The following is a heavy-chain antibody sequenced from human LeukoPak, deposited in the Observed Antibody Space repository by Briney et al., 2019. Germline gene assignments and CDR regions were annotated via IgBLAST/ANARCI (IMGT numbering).Heavy chain of an antibody. CDR2: IYHSGST. Sequence: SETLSLTCTVSGYSISSGYYWGWIRQPPGKGLEWIGSIYHSGSTYYNPSLKSRVTISVDTSKNQFSLKLSSVTAADTAVYYCAGVVDGSGGYYFDYWGQGTLVTVSS. J-gene: IGHJ4*02. D-gene: IGHD3-10*01. CDR1: GYSISSGYY. CDR3: AGVVDGSGGYYFDY. V-gene: IGHV4-38-2*02.